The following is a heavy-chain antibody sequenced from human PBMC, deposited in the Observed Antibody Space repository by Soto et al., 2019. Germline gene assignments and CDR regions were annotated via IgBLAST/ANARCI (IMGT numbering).Heavy chain of an antibody. J-gene: IGHJ5*02. D-gene: IGHD2-15*01. V-gene: IGHV4-34*01. CDR2: INHSGST. Sequence: PSDTLSLTCAVYGGSFSGYYWSWIRQPPGKGLEWIGEINHSGSTNYNPSLKSRATISVDTSKNQLSLKLSSVTAADTAVFYCARERCSGGSCYGKYNWFDPCGQGTLVTVSS. CDR1: GGSFSGYY. CDR3: ARERCSGGSCYGKYNWFDP.